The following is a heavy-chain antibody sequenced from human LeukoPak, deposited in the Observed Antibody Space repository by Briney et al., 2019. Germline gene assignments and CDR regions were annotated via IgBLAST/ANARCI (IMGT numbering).Heavy chain of an antibody. V-gene: IGHV3-21*04. CDR1: GFTFSSYS. CDR2: ISSSSSYI. J-gene: IGHJ6*02. CDR3: AKDGYSSGWYPWYYGMDV. D-gene: IGHD6-19*01. Sequence: PGGSLRLSCAASGFTFSSYSMNWVRQAPGKGLEWVSSISSSSSYIYYADSVKGRFTISRDNSKNTLYLQMNSLRAEDTAVYYCAKDGYSSGWYPWYYGMDVWGQGTTVTVSS.